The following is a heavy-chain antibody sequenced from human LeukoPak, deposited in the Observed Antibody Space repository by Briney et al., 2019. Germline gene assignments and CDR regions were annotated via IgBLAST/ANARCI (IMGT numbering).Heavy chain of an antibody. CDR2: IQSGST. CDR1: GFTVNNNH. Sequence: PGGSLRLSCAASGFTVNNNHMSWVQQAPGKGREWVSLIQSGSTHYADSVKGRFTISRDNSKNTLYLQMNSLRAEDTAVYYCARDRGDTSGWPIIDYWGQGTLVTVSS. D-gene: IGHD6-19*01. CDR3: ARDRGDTSGWPIIDY. V-gene: IGHV3-66*01. J-gene: IGHJ4*02.